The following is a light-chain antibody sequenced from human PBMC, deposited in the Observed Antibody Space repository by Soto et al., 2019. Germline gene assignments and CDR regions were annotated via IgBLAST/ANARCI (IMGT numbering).Light chain of an antibody. V-gene: IGKV1-5*03. Sequence: DIQMTQSPSTLSASVGDRVTITCRASQSIYKWLAWYQQKPGKAPNLLIYEASTLESGFPSRFSGSGSGTEFTFTISSLQPDDFATYYCQHYDTYPWTFGQGTKVDIQ. J-gene: IGKJ1*01. CDR3: QHYDTYPWT. CDR2: EAS. CDR1: QSIYKW.